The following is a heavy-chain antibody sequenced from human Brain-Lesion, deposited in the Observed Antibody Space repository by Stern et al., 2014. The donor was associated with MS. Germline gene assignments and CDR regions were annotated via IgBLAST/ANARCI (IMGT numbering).Heavy chain of an antibody. V-gene: IGHV4-61*02. J-gene: IGHJ6*02. CDR3: ARGRVVPGFQYYATDV. D-gene: IGHD2-2*01. Sequence: VQLVESGPGLVKPSQTLSLSCTVSGGSISSGGYYWSWIRQPAGKGLEWIGRIFNSGSPSYTPPPKSRVTISIDTSKNQFSLRLNPMTAADTAVYYCARGRVVPGFQYYATDVWGQGTTVIVSS. CDR2: IFNSGSP. CDR1: GGSISSGGYY.